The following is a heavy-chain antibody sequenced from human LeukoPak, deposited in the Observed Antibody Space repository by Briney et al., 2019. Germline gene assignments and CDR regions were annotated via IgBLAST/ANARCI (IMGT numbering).Heavy chain of an antibody. CDR2: IYHSGST. V-gene: IGHV4-4*02. D-gene: IGHD6-13*01. CDR3: ARGSDGTAAIEF. Sequence: SETLSLTCAVSGGSISSSHWWNWVRQPPGKGLEWIGEIYHSGSTNYIPSLKSRVTISVDKSRNQFSLKVNSVTAADTAMYYCARGSDGTAAIEFWGQGTLVTVSS. J-gene: IGHJ4*02. CDR1: GGSISSSHW.